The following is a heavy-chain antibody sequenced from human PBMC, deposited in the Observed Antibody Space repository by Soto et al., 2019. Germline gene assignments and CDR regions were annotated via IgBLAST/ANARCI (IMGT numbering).Heavy chain of an antibody. J-gene: IGHJ4*02. Sequence: GGFLRLSCAASGFTFSSYGRSWVRQAQGKGLEWVSVIYSGGSTYYADSVKGRFTISRDNAKNSLYLQMNSLRAEDTAVYYCARETYSSGWTPTFDYWGQGTQVTVSS. D-gene: IGHD6-19*01. CDR2: IYSGGST. CDR3: ARETYSSGWTPTFDY. CDR1: GFTFSSYG. V-gene: IGHV3-66*02.